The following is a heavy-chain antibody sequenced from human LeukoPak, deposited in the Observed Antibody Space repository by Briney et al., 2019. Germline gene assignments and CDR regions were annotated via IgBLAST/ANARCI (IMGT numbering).Heavy chain of an antibody. CDR1: GFTFSTYW. CDR3: TTYYDSGPSKD. J-gene: IGHJ4*02. Sequence: SGGFLRLSCAASGFTFSTYWMTWVRQAPGKGLEWVANINKNGGDQYYGDSVKGRFTISRDNTKNSLYLQMNSLRAEDTAMYYCTTYYDSGPSKDWGQGTLVTVSS. V-gene: IGHV3-7*05. D-gene: IGHD3-22*01. CDR2: INKNGGDQ.